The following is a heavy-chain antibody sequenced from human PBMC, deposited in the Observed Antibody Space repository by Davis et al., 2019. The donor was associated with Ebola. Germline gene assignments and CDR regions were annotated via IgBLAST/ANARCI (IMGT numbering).Heavy chain of an antibody. V-gene: IGHV4-59*01. Sequence: PSETLSLPCTVSGASMTSYYWSWIQQPPGKGLEWIGYIAYTGNTIYNPSLKSRVTISGDTSKKQFSLRLSSVTAADTAVYYCARGGLVPAALYLWGQGTMVTVSS. J-gene: IGHJ3*01. CDR1: GASMTSYY. D-gene: IGHD2-2*01. CDR3: ARGGLVPAALYL. CDR2: IAYTGNT.